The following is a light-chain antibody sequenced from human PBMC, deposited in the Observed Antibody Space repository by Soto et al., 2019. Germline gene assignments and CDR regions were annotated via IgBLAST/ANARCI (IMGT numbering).Light chain of an antibody. CDR2: GAS. V-gene: IGKV3-20*01. CDR1: QIIHSY. Sequence: EIVLPQSPDTLSLSPGQRACPSCSVRQIIHSYLAWYQQRPGQPPRLLIYGASSRATGIPDRFSGTGSGTDFTLTISRLEPEDFAVYYCQQYGRSPETFGQGTKVDIK. J-gene: IGKJ1*01. CDR3: QQYGRSPET.